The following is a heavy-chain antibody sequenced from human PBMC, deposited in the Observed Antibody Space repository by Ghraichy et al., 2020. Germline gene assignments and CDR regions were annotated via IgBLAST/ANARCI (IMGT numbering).Heavy chain of an antibody. Sequence: SVKVSCKASGGTFSSYAISWVRQAPGQGLEWMGGIIPIFGIANYAQKFQGRVTITADKSTSTAYMELSSLRSEDTAVYYCARATGIVDKYSSSADYYGMDVWGQGTTVTVSS. J-gene: IGHJ6*02. D-gene: IGHD6-6*01. V-gene: IGHV1-69*10. CDR1: GGTFSSYA. CDR3: ARATGIVDKYSSSADYYGMDV. CDR2: IIPIFGIA.